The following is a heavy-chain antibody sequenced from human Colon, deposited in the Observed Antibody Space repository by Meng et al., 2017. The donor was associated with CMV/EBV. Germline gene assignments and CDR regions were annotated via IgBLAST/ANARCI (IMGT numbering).Heavy chain of an antibody. J-gene: IGHJ4*02. CDR3: ARGVGGSRKIKY. Sequence: SETLSLTCAVYGGSFSGYYWSWIRQPPGKGLEWIGEINHSGSTNYNPSLKSRVTIVVDTSKNQFSLKLSSVTAADTAVYYCARGVGGSRKIKYRGQGTLVTASS. CDR1: GGSFSGYY. CDR2: INHSGST. D-gene: IGHD1-26*01. V-gene: IGHV4-34*01.